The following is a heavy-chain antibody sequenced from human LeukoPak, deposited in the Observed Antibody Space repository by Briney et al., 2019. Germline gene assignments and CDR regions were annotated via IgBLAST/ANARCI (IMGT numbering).Heavy chain of an antibody. CDR1: GGSISSYY. Sequence: SETLSLSCTVSGGSISSYYWSWIRQPPGKGLEWIGYINYSGSANYNPSLKSRVTISVDTSKNQFSLKLSSVTAADTAVYYCARDGRGSRSSWFDPWGQGTLVIVSS. J-gene: IGHJ5*02. D-gene: IGHD3-10*01. CDR3: ARDGRGSRSSWFDP. V-gene: IGHV4-59*01. CDR2: INYSGSA.